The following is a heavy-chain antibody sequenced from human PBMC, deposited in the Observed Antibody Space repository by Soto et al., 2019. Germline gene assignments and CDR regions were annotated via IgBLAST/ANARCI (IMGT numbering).Heavy chain of an antibody. V-gene: IGHV4-34*01. J-gene: IGHJ6*02. Sequence: SETLSLTCAVYGGSFSGYYWSWIRQPPGKGLEWIGEINHSGSTNYNPSLMSRVTISVDTSKNQFSLKLSSVAAADTAVYYCARGMKRLRFLEWSHLYYYGMDVWGQGTTVTVSS. D-gene: IGHD3-3*01. CDR1: GGSFSGYY. CDR2: INHSGST. CDR3: ARGMKRLRFLEWSHLYYYGMDV.